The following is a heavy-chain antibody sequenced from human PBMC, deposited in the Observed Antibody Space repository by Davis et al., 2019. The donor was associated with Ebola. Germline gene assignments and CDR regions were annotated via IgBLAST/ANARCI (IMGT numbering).Heavy chain of an antibody. CDR3: ATLRRTITGMDDSFDI. Sequence: KVSCKDSGNRFSSHWIGWVRQMPGKGLEWMGIIYTGDSDTRYSPSFRGQVTISADKSIRTAYLQWSSLKASDTAMYYCATLRRTITGMDDSFDIWGQGTMVTVSA. CDR2: IYTGDSDT. V-gene: IGHV5-51*01. D-gene: IGHD1-20*01. J-gene: IGHJ3*02. CDR1: GNRFSSHW.